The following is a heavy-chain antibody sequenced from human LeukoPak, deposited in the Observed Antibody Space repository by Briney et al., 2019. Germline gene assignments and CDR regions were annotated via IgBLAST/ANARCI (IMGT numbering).Heavy chain of an antibody. V-gene: IGHV4-30-4*01. Sequence: SETLSLTCTVSGGSISSADYYWSWIRQPPGTGLEWIGYIYYSGSTYYNPSLKSRVTISVDTSKNQFSLKLSSVTAADTAVYFCARGLFRVPAAIGCFDPWGQGTLVTVSS. J-gene: IGHJ5*02. CDR2: IYYSGST. CDR3: ARGLFRVPAAIGCFDP. CDR1: GGSISSADYY. D-gene: IGHD2-2*02.